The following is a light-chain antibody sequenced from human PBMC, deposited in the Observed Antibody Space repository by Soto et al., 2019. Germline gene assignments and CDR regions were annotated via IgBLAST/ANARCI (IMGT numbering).Light chain of an antibody. V-gene: IGLV1-40*01. CDR1: SSNLGAGYD. J-gene: IGLJ3*02. CDR3: QAYDYSLTASV. Sequence: QAVVTQPPSVSGAPGQRVTISCTGNSSNLGAGYDVHWYQQLPGAAPKLVIFGNRNRPSGVPERFSGSKSGTSASLAITGLQAEDESDYYCQAYDYSLTASVFGGGTKVTVL. CDR2: GNR.